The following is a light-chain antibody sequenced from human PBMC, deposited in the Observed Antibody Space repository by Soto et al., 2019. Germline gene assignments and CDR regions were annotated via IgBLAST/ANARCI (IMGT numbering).Light chain of an antibody. J-gene: IGKJ1*01. CDR1: LTISDN. CDR3: QQYNNWPRT. CDR2: DAS. Sequence: EIVLTHSPGTLSLSPGERATLSCRASLTISDNYLAWYQQKAGQAPRLVIFDASSRATGIPARFSGSGSGTEFTLTINSLQSEDFAVYYCQQYNNWPRTFGQGTKVDIK. V-gene: IGKV3-15*01.